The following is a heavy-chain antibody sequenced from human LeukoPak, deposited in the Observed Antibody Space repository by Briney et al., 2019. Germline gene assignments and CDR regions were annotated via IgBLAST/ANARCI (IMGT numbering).Heavy chain of an antibody. CDR2: IYYREST. V-gene: IGHV4-59*08. J-gene: IGHJ4*02. CDR1: GASISNYY. D-gene: IGHD3-9*01. Sequence: PSETLSLTCTVSGASISNYYWNWLRQPPGKGLEWIGYIYYRESTNYNPSLKSRVTISVDTSKNQFSLKLSSVTAADTAVYYCARYYDILTGPIYYFDYWGQGTLVTVSS. CDR3: ARYYDILTGPIYYFDY.